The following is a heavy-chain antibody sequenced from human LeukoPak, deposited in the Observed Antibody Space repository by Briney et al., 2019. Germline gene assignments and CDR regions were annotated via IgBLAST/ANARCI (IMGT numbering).Heavy chain of an antibody. CDR1: GFTFSSYS. Sequence: GGSLRLSCAASGFTFSSYSMNWVRQAPGKGLEWVSSISSSSSYIYYADSVKGRFTISRDNAKNSLYLQMDSLRAEDTAVYYCARISGDYGRDVGGKGPTDPVSS. CDR2: ISSSSSYI. V-gene: IGHV3-21*01. J-gene: IGHJ6*04. D-gene: IGHD3-10*01. CDR3: ARISGDYGRDV.